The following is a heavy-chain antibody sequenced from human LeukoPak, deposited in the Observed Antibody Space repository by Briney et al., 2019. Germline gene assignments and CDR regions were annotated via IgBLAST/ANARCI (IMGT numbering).Heavy chain of an antibody. CDR2: INTDGSST. D-gene: IGHD3-10*01. J-gene: IGHJ4*02. Sequence: GGSLRLSCAASGXTFSSYWMHWVRQAPGKGLVWVSRINTDGSSTTYADSVKGRFTISRDNANNTLYLQMNSLRAEDTAVYYCARPAYYYDSRSYWDYWGQGTLVTVSS. CDR3: ARPAYYYDSRSYWDY. V-gene: IGHV3-74*01. CDR1: GXTFSSYW.